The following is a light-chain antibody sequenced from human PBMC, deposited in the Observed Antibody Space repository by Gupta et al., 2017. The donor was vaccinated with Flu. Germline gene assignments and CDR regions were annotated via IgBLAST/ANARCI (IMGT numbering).Light chain of an antibody. CDR3: QHEKYGPERIT. Sequence: TLSVSPGERATLSCMASQSVSSNSGWYEQKPGQATRLLIYAASTRPLGIKARFSGSGEGTDFTLTISSRRLKDFAVYSCQHEKYGPERITFGPGTRLDLK. J-gene: IGKJ3*01. CDR1: QSVSSN. CDR2: AAS. V-gene: IGKV3-15*01.